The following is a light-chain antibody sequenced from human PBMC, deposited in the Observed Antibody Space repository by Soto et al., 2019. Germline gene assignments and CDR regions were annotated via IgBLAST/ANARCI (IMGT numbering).Light chain of an antibody. J-gene: IGKJ4*01. CDR1: QTVSSNF. CDR3: RQYGRSLGFA. CDR2: GAS. Sequence: IVLTQSPATLSLSPGERATLSCRSSQTVSSNFLAWYQEKPGQGPRLLIYGASTRATGIPDRFSGSGSGTDFTLTISRLDPEDFAVYYCRQYGRSLGFAVGGGTKVDIK. V-gene: IGKV3-20*01.